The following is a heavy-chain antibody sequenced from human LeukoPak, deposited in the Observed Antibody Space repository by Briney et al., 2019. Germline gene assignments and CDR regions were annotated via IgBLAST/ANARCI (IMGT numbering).Heavy chain of an antibody. V-gene: IGHV4-59*01. CDR2: IHYSGST. CDR1: GGSNY. Sequence: SETLSLTCTVSGGSNYWSWIRQPPGRGLEWIAYIHYSGSTNYNPSLKSRVTISIDTSKNQFSLKLSSVTAADTAVYYCARGSDGYDYWGQGTLVTVSS. J-gene: IGHJ4*02. D-gene: IGHD5-18*01. CDR3: ARGSDGYDY.